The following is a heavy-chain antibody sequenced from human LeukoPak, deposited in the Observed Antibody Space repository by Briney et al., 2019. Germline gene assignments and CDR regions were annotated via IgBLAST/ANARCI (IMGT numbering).Heavy chain of an antibody. CDR1: GGSISSGRYY. CDR2: IYSSGST. Sequence: SETLSLTCTVSGGSISSGRYYWNWIRQPAGEGLEWVGRIYSSGSTNYNPSLKSRLTISVDTSKNHFSLKLTSVTAADTAVYYCARGGTYSSSWYPGAFDIWGQGTMVTVS. V-gene: IGHV4-61*02. D-gene: IGHD6-13*01. CDR3: ARGGTYSSSWYPGAFDI. J-gene: IGHJ3*02.